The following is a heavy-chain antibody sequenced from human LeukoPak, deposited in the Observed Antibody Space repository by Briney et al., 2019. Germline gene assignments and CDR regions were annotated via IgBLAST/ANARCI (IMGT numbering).Heavy chain of an antibody. Sequence: PGGSLRLSCAASGFTFSSYVMNWVRQAPGKGPEWVSYISSSGSTIYYADSVKGRFTISRDNAKNSLYLQMNSLRAEDTAIYYCARDKKDGYHYGMDVWGQGTTVTVSS. J-gene: IGHJ6*02. CDR1: GFTFSSYV. CDR3: ARDKKDGYHYGMDV. V-gene: IGHV3-48*03. CDR2: ISSSGSTI.